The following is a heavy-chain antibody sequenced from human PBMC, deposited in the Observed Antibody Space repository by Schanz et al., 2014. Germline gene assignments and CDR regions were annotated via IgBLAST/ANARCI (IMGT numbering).Heavy chain of an antibody. CDR2: IYHSGST. J-gene: IGHJ5*02. D-gene: IGHD5-18*01. CDR1: GGSISSSNW. V-gene: IGHV4-4*02. CDR3: ARRSVSPSGNSYGYVVAWFDP. Sequence: QVQLQESGPGLVKPSGTLSLTCAVSGGSISSSNWWSWVRQPPGKGLEWIGEIYHSGSTNYKPSLKSGVTISADNSKNQSSLKLRSVTAADTAVYYCARRSVSPSGNSYGYVVAWFDPWGQGTLVTVSS.